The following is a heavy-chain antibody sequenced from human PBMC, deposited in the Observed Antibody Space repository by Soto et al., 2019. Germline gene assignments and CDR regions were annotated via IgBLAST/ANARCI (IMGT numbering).Heavy chain of an antibody. J-gene: IGHJ4*02. CDR3: ARHTDYYYGSGSYPDY. CDR2: IYYSGST. Sequence: QLQLQESGPGLVKPSETLSLTCTVSGGSISSSSYYWGWIRQPPGKGLEWIGSIYYSGSTYYNPSLKSRVTISVDTSKNQFSLKLSSVTAADTAVYYCARHTDYYYGSGSYPDYWGQGTLVTVSS. V-gene: IGHV4-39*01. CDR1: GGSISSSSYY. D-gene: IGHD3-10*01.